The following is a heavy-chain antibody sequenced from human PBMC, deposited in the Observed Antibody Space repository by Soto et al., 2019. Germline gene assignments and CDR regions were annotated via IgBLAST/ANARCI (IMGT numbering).Heavy chain of an antibody. J-gene: IGHJ4*02. CDR1: GFTLSNAW. Sequence: EVQLVESGGGLVEPGGSLRLSCAASGFTLSNAWMSWVRQAPGKGLEWVGGIQSKSDGGATVYAAPGRGRVTIKRYDSKNTLDLQMSSLKTEDTAMYYCTRVNLGKLDYWGQGTLAPVSS. V-gene: IGHV3-15*01. CDR2: IQSKSDGGAT. CDR3: TRVNLGKLDY. D-gene: IGHD3-16*01.